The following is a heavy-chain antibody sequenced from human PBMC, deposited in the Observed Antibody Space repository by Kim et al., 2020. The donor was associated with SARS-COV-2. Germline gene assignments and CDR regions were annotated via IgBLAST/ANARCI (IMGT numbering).Heavy chain of an antibody. V-gene: IGHV1-2*02. J-gene: IGHJ4*02. D-gene: IGHD1-1*01. CDR3: TTGREDWRSHFEF. CDR1: GYTFTAYY. Sequence: ASVKVSCKPSGYTFTAYYIHWVRLAPGQGLEWMGWINPNSGGANYAQKFQGRLTMTRDASISTAYMELNWLRSDDTAVYYCTTGREDWRSHFEFWGQGTLVTVSA. CDR2: INPNSGGA.